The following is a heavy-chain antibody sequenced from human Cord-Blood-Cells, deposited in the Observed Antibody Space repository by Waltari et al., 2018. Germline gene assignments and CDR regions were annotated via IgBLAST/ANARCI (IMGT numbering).Heavy chain of an antibody. CDR2: INHSGST. CDR3: ARGVGYDY. CDR1: GVSFSGYY. J-gene: IGHJ4*02. D-gene: IGHD1-1*01. Sequence: QVQLQQWGAGLLKPSGTLSLTCAVYGVSFSGYYWSWIRQTPGKGLEWTGEINHSGSTNYNPSLKSRVTISVDTSKNQFSLKLSSVTAADTAVYYCARGVGYDYWGQGTLVTVSS. V-gene: IGHV4-34*01.